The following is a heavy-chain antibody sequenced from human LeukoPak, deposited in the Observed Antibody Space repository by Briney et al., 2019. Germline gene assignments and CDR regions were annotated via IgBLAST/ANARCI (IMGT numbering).Heavy chain of an antibody. D-gene: IGHD1-7*01. CDR1: GFSFINSA. J-gene: IGHJ4*02. Sequence: PGGSLRLSCAASGFSFINSAMNWVRQAPGKGLEWVSSISSSSSYIYYADSVKGRFTISRDNAKNSLYLQMNSLRAEDTAVYYCARDRLLSPGTTGYWGQGSLVTVSS. CDR2: ISSSSSYI. CDR3: ARDRLLSPGTTGY. V-gene: IGHV3-21*01.